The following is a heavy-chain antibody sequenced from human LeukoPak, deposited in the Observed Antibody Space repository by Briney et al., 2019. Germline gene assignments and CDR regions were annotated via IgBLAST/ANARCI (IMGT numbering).Heavy chain of an antibody. J-gene: IGHJ4*02. Sequence: SETLSLTCTISGYSISSGYYWGWIRQPPGKGLEWIGSIYHSGSTYYNPSLKSRVTISLDTSENQFSLKLTSVTAADTAVYYCARDLYSSGWGYFDYWGQGTLVTVSS. V-gene: IGHV4-38-2*02. CDR1: GYSISSGYY. CDR2: IYHSGST. D-gene: IGHD6-19*01. CDR3: ARDLYSSGWGYFDY.